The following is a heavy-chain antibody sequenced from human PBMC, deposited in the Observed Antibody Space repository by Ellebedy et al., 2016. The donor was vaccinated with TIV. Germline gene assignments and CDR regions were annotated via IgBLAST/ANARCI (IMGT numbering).Heavy chain of an antibody. CDR2: IYYSGST. CDR3: AKHNSGWYRSFDY. D-gene: IGHD6-19*01. V-gene: IGHV4-59*01. Sequence: SETLSLXXTVSGGSISSYYWSWIRQPPGKGLEWIGYIYYSGSTNYNPSLKSRVTISVDTSKKQFSLKLNSVTAADTAVYYCAKHNSGWYRSFDYWGQGTLVTVSS. J-gene: IGHJ4*02. CDR1: GGSISSYY.